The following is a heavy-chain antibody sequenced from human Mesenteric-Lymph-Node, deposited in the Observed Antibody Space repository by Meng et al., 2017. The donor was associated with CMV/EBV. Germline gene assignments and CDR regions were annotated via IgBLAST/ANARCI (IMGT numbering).Heavy chain of an antibody. D-gene: IGHD2-2*01. V-gene: IGHV4-38-2*02. Sequence: GSLRLSCTVPGYSISSGYYWGWIRQPPGKGLEWIGSIYHSGSTYYNPSLKSRVTISVDTSKNQFSMKLSSVTAADTAVYYCARVDCSSTSCYYYYGMDVWGQGTTVTVSS. J-gene: IGHJ6*02. CDR2: IYHSGST. CDR1: GYSISSGYY. CDR3: ARVDCSSTSCYYYYGMDV.